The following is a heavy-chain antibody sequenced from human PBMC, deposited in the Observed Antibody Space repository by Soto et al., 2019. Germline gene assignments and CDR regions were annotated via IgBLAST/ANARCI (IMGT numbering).Heavy chain of an antibody. J-gene: IGHJ5*02. V-gene: IGHV3-66*04. CDR2: IYSGGNT. Sequence: EVQLVESGGGLVQPGGSLRLSCAASGFTVSSNYMSWVRQAPGKGLEWVAVIYSGGNTYYADSVMGRFTISRDNSKNTLYLQMSSVGAADTAVYYCARHGGSSGYRGWFDPWGQGTLVTVSS. D-gene: IGHD3-22*01. CDR3: ARHGGSSGYRGWFDP. CDR1: GFTVSSNY.